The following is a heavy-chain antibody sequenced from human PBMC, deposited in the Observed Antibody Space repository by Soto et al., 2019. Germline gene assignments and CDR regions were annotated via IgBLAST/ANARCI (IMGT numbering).Heavy chain of an antibody. CDR3: AHIVVAGLGYYFDY. V-gene: IGHV2-5*02. Sequence: QITLKESAPTLVKPTQTLTLTCTFSGFSLSSTRMAVGWIRQPPGKALEWLALIYWDDDKRYSPFLKSRLTITQDTSKNQVVLTMSNMDPVDTARYYCAHIVVAGLGYYFDYWGQGTLVTVSS. D-gene: IGHD6-19*01. J-gene: IGHJ4*02. CDR1: GFSLSSTRMA. CDR2: IYWDDDK.